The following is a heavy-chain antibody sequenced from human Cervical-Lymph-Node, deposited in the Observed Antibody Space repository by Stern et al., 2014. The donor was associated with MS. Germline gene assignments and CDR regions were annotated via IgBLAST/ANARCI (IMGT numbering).Heavy chain of an antibody. J-gene: IGHJ3*02. CDR1: GGSVSSGSYY. D-gene: IGHD3-9*01. CDR3: ARTTTRLLRYFDWLHDAFDI. V-gene: IGHV4-61*01. Sequence: VKLEESGPGLVKPSETLSLTCTVSGGSVSSGSYYWSWIRQPPGKGLEWIGYIYYSGSTNYNPSLKSRVTISVDTSKNQFSLKLSSVTAADTAVYYCARTTTRLLRYFDWLHDAFDIWGQGTMVTVSS. CDR2: IYYSGST.